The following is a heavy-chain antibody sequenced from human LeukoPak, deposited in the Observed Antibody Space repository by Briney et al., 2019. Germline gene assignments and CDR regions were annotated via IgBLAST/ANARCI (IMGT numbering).Heavy chain of an antibody. CDR1: GFTFSSYG. CDR2: IWYDGSNK. CDR3: AKDRGGSQVFDY. D-gene: IGHD5-12*01. V-gene: IGHV3-30*02. J-gene: IGHJ4*02. Sequence: PGGSLRLSCAASGFTFSSYGMHWVRQAPGKGLEWVAVIWYDGSNKYYADSVKGRFTISRDNSKNTLYLQMNSLRAEDTAVYYCAKDRGGSQVFDYWGQGTLVTVSS.